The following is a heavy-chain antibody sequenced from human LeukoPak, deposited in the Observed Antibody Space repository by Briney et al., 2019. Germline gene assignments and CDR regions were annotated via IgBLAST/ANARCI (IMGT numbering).Heavy chain of an antibody. V-gene: IGHV1-2*02. Sequence: ASVKVSCKASGYTFTGYYMHWVRQAPGQGLEWMGWINPNSGGTNYAQKFQGRVTMTRDTSISTAYMELSRLRSDDTAVYYCARRGDVLRFLEWFSPLSFDYWGQGTLVTVSS. CDR3: ARRGDVLRFLEWFSPLSFDY. J-gene: IGHJ4*02. D-gene: IGHD3-3*01. CDR2: INPNSGGT. CDR1: GYTFTGYY.